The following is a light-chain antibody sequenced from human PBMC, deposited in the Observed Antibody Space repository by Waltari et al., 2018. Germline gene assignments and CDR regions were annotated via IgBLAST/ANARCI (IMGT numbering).Light chain of an antibody. J-gene: IGLJ3*02. CDR3: SSYAGSKFWV. Sequence: QSALTQPPSASGSPGQSVTIPCTGTSSHGAGYNYVSCFQQRPGKAPKVMIYEVSKRPSGVPDRFSGSKSGNTVSLIVSGLQAEDEADYYCSSYAGSKFWVFGGGTKLTVL. V-gene: IGLV2-8*01. CDR1: SSHGAGYNY. CDR2: EVS.